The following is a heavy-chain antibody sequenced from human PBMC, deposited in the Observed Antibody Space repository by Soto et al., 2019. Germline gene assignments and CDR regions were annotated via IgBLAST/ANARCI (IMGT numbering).Heavy chain of an antibody. Sequence: EVQLVESGGALVQPGGSLRLSCAASGFSFSAYWMNWVRQAPGKGLEWVANINEDGSEKYYVDSVKGRFTISRDNAKDSMYLQMNNLGADDTAVYYCARDVPKGELPDAFDNWGQGTVVTVSS. CDR1: GFSFSAYW. V-gene: IGHV3-7*01. CDR2: INEDGSEK. CDR3: ARDVPKGELPDAFDN. D-gene: IGHD1-26*01. J-gene: IGHJ3*02.